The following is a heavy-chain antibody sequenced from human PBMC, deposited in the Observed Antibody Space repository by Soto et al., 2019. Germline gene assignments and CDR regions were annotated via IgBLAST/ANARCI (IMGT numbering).Heavy chain of an antibody. D-gene: IGHD6-13*01. CDR3: ARGWKRYSSGWYDAFAI. Sequence: GASVKVSCKASGYTFTSYGISWVRQAPGQGLEWMGWISAYNGNTNYAQKLQGRVTMTTDTSTSTAYMELRSLRSDDTAVYYCARGWKRYSSGWYDAFAIWGQGTMVTVSS. CDR2: ISAYNGNT. CDR1: GYTFTSYG. J-gene: IGHJ3*02. V-gene: IGHV1-18*01.